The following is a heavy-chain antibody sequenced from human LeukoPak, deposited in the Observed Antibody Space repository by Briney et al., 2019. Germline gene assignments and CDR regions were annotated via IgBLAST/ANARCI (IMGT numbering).Heavy chain of an antibody. Sequence: RSSGTLSLTCTVSGDSINSLDLWSWVRQPPGEGLEWIGEMYLSGTTHSNPSVKSRVTISIDKSKNQFFLNLSSVTAAGTVVYYCAGLVGRYSSGLYYYYFDYWGQGTLVTVSS. CDR1: GDSINSLDL. CDR3: AGLVGRYSSGLYYYYFDY. D-gene: IGHD3-22*01. J-gene: IGHJ4*02. V-gene: IGHV4-4*02. CDR2: MYLSGTT.